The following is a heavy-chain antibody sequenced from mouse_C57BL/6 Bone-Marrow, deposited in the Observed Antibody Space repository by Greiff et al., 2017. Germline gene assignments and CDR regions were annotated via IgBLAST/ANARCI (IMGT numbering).Heavy chain of an antibody. V-gene: IGHV1-55*01. CDR1: GYTFTSYW. D-gene: IGHD2-4*01. Sequence: QVQLQQPGAELVKPGASVKMSCKASGYTFTSYWITWVKQRPGQGLAWIGDIYPGSGSTNYNEKFKSKATLTVDTSSSTAYMQLSSLTSEDSAVYYCAREANDFYYFDYWGQGTTLTVSS. J-gene: IGHJ2*01. CDR2: IYPGSGST. CDR3: AREANDFYYFDY.